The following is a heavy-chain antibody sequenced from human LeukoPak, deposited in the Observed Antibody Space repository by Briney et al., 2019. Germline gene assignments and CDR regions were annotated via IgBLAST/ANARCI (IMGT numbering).Heavy chain of an antibody. CDR1: GGSISSGTYY. CDR3: ARHFDYDSAGDPFDL. Sequence: TSETLSLTCTVSGGSISSGTYYWSWIRQPAGKGLEWIGRIYTSGSTNYNPSLKSRVTISIDTSNNQFSLRVTSVTAADTAMYYCARHFDYDSAGDPFDLWGQGTMVTVSS. D-gene: IGHD3-10*01. J-gene: IGHJ3*01. V-gene: IGHV4-61*02. CDR2: IYTSGST.